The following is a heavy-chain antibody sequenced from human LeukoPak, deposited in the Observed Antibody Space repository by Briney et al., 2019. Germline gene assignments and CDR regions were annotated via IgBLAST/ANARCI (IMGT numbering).Heavy chain of an antibody. Sequence: PGGSLRLSCAASGFTFSDYYMSWIRQAPGKGLEWVSYIRSSVSTIYYADSVKGRFTISRDNAKNSLYLQMNSLRAEDTAVYYCARGHDYGDYYYYYYMDVWGKGTTVTVSS. CDR2: IRSSVSTI. D-gene: IGHD4-17*01. V-gene: IGHV3-11*01. CDR3: ARGHDYGDYYYYYYMDV. J-gene: IGHJ6*03. CDR1: GFTFSDYY.